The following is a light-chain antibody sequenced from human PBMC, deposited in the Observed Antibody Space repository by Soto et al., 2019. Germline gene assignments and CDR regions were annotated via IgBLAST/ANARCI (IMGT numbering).Light chain of an antibody. CDR1: SSDVGTFNL. V-gene: IGLV2-23*02. Sequence: QSVLTQVASVSGSPGQLITISCTGTSSDVGTFNLVSWHQQHPGKAPRLMIYEVIKRPPGVSNRFSGSKSGNTASLTISGLQAEDEADYYCCSYAGSSVYVFGTGTKVTVL. J-gene: IGLJ1*01. CDR3: CSYAGSSVYV. CDR2: EVI.